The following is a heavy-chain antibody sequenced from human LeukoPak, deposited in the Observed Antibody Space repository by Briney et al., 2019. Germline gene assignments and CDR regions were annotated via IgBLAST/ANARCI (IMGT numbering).Heavy chain of an antibody. Sequence: SQTLSLTCVLSGDSVTSDSGAWSWIRHSPSRGLEWLGRTYYRSKWFNESAVSVRSRITINPDTSKNQFSLQLDSVTPEGTAVYYCARDGGYYYSSYAVAVWGQGTTVTVSS. V-gene: IGHV6-1*01. CDR2: TYYRSKWFN. CDR3: ARDGGYYYSSYAVAV. D-gene: IGHD3-10*01. CDR1: GDSVTSDSGA. J-gene: IGHJ6*02.